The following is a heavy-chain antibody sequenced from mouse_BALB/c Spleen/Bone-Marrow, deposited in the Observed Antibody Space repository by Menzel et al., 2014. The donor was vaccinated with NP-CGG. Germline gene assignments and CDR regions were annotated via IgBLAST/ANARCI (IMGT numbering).Heavy chain of an antibody. CDR2: INSNGGST. Sequence: EVKVVESGGGLVQPGGSLKISCAASGFTFSSYGMSWVRQTPDKRLDLVATINSNGGSTYYPDSVKGRFTISRDNAKNTLYLRMSSLKSEDTAMYYCGRDNYYDYDGFAYWGQGTLVTVSA. V-gene: IGHV5-6-3*01. CDR1: GFTFSSYG. CDR3: GRDNYYDYDGFAY. J-gene: IGHJ3*01. D-gene: IGHD2-4*01.